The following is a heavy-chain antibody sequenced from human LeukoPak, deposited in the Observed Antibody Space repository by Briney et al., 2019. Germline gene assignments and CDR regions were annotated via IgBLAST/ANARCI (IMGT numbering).Heavy chain of an antibody. CDR2: IIPIFGTA. V-gene: IGHV1-69*05. D-gene: IGHD1-26*01. CDR3: ARVRIESWEFRD. Sequence: GASVKVSCKASRDTFSSYAISWVRQAPGQGLEWMGRIIPIFGTANYAQKFQGRVTITTDESTSTAYMELSSLRSEDTAVYYCARVRIESWEFRDWGQGTLVTVSS. CDR1: RDTFSSYA. J-gene: IGHJ1*01.